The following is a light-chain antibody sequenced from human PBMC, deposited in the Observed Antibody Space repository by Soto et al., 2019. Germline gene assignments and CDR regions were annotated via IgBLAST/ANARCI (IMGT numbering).Light chain of an antibody. J-gene: IGKJ3*01. CDR3: QQYNNWPFT. V-gene: IGKV3D-15*01. Sequence: EIVLTQSPGILSLSPGERATLSCRASQSVSSSYLAWYQQKPGQAPRLLISGASSRATGIPARFSGSGSGTEFTLTISSLQSEDFAVYYCQQYNNWPFTFGPGTKVDIK. CDR2: GAS. CDR1: QSVSSSY.